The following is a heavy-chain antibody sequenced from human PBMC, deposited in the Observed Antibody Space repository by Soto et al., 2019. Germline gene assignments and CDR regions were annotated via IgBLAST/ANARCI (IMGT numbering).Heavy chain of an antibody. V-gene: IGHV4-30-4*01. Sequence: SETLSLTCTVPCGSISSGDYSWSWIRQPPGKGLEWIGYNHYTVSTYYSPSLKSRVTISVDTSKNKFSLILTSVTAADTAVYYGARDAELVLGRMEFWGPGTTVTLSS. CDR2: NHYTVST. D-gene: IGHD6-6*01. CDR1: CGSISSGDYS. J-gene: IGHJ6*02. CDR3: ARDAELVLGRMEF.